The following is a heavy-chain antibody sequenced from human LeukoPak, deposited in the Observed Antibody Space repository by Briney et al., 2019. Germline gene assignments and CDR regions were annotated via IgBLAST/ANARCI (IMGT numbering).Heavy chain of an antibody. CDR1: GFTFSSYA. D-gene: IGHD3-22*01. Sequence: GGSLRLSCAASGFTFSSYAMSWVRQAPGKGLEWVSAISGSGGSTYYADSVKGRFTISRDNSKNTLYLQVNSLRAEDTAVYYCAKDLPYYYDSSGYYNFDYWGQGTLVTVSS. CDR2: ISGSGGST. V-gene: IGHV3-23*01. CDR3: AKDLPYYYDSSGYYNFDY. J-gene: IGHJ4*02.